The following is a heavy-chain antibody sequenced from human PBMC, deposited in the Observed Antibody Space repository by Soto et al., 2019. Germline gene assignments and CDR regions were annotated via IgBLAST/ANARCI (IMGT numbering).Heavy chain of an antibody. CDR3: ARAGEYYESYGMDV. J-gene: IGHJ6*02. CDR2: ISSSSSYI. CDR1: GFTFSSYS. V-gene: IGHV3-21*01. D-gene: IGHD3-22*01. Sequence: EVQLVESGGGLVKPGGSLRLSCAASGFTFSSYSMNWVRQAPGKGLEWVSSISSSSSYIYYADSVKGRFTISRDNAKNSLYLQMNSLRAEDTAVYYCARAGEYYESYGMDVWGQGTTVTVSS.